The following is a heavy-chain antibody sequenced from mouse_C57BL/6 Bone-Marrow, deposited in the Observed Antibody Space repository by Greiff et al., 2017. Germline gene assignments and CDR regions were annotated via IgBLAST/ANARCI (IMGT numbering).Heavy chain of an antibody. CDR2: IYPRDGST. D-gene: IGHD1-1*01. Sequence: QVQLQQSDAELVKPGASVKISCKVSGYTFTDHTIHWMKQRPEQGLEWIGYIYPRDGSTKYNKKFRGKATLTADKSSSKAYMQLNSLTSADSAVYCCARSELYGGWFAYWGQGTLVTVSA. V-gene: IGHV1-78*01. CDR3: ARSELYGGWFAY. J-gene: IGHJ3*01. CDR1: GYTFTDHT.